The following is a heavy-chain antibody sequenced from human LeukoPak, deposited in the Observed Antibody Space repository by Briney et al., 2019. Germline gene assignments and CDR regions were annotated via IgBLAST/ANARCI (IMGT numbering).Heavy chain of an antibody. D-gene: IGHD6-13*01. Sequence: SVKVSCKASGGTFSSYAISWVRQAPGQGLEWMGRIIPILGIANYAQKFQGRVTITADKSTSTAYMELSSLRSEDTAVYYCARKSSWYDGYFDYWGQGTLVTVSS. CDR2: IIPILGIA. CDR3: ARKSSWYDGYFDY. V-gene: IGHV1-69*04. CDR1: GGTFSSYA. J-gene: IGHJ4*02.